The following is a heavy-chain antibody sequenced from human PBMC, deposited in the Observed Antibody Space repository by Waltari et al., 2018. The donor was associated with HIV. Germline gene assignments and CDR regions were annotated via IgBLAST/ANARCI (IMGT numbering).Heavy chain of an antibody. CDR3: ATTHGAGIYDNDFDY. CDR1: GFPFSFYW. D-gene: IGHD3-10*01. CDR2: INQDGREQ. V-gene: IGHV3-7*01. Sequence: EVHLVESGGGAVQSGGSLRLSCAASGFPFSFYWLRWVRQAPGRGREFGASINQDGREQHYVDSVRGRFTISRDNARRSFFLQMNGLKVEDTAVYFCATTHGAGIYDNDFDYWGQGTLVAVSS. J-gene: IGHJ4*02.